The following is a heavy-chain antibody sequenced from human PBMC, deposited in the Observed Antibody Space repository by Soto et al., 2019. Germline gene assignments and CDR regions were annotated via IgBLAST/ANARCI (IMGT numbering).Heavy chain of an antibody. J-gene: IGHJ4*02. Sequence: LRLSCAASGFTFSSYSMSWVRQSPWKWLEWVSGFRTSGDGGTTYYADSVKGRFTISRDNSKNMLFLQMNSLRAEDTAIYYCAKKVNSGPGSQYFDYWGQGTLVTVSS. CDR3: AKKVNSGPGSQYFDY. V-gene: IGHV3-23*01. CDR1: GFTFSSYS. CDR2: FRTSGDGGTT. D-gene: IGHD3-10*01.